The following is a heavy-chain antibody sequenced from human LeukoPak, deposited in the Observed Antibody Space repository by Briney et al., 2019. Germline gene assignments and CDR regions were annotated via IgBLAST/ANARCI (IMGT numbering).Heavy chain of an antibody. D-gene: IGHD3-3*01. CDR1: GGTFSSYA. V-gene: IGHV1-69*13. CDR2: IIPIFGTA. J-gene: IGHJ4*02. Sequence: GASVKVSCKASGGTFSSYAISWVRQTPGQGLEWMGGIIPIFGTANYAQKFQGRVTITADESTSTAYMELSSLRSEDTAVYYCASPGGTAWVSHIFGVAPPLDYWGQGTLVTVSS. CDR3: ASPGGTAWVSHIFGVAPPLDY.